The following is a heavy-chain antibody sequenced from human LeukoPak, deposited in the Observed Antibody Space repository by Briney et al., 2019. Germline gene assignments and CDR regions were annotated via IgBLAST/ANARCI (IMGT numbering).Heavy chain of an antibody. CDR3: ARGSSSSWYSLSYYYYMDV. V-gene: IGHV4-31*03. J-gene: IGHJ6*03. CDR2: IYYSRST. CDR1: GGSISSGGYY. Sequence: SQTLSLTCTVSGGSISSGGYYWSWIRQHPGKGLEWIGYIYYSRSTYYNPSLKSRVTISVDTSKNQFSLKLSSVTAADTAVYYCARGSSSSWYSLSYYYYMDVWGKGTTVTVSS. D-gene: IGHD6-13*01.